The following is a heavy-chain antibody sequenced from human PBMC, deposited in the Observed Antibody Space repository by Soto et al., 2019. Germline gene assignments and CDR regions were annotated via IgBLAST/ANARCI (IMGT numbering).Heavy chain of an antibody. D-gene: IGHD3-10*01. V-gene: IGHV3-53*02. CDR3: AIHYLPYDAFAI. Sequence: EVQLVETGGGLIQPGGSLRLSCAASGFTVSSHYMSWVRQAPGKGLEWVSVIYSGGSTYYAASVKGRFTISRDNSKNTLYLQMNNLRADDTAVYYCAIHYLPYDAFAIWGQGTMVTVSS. CDR1: GFTVSSHY. CDR2: IYSGGST. J-gene: IGHJ3*02.